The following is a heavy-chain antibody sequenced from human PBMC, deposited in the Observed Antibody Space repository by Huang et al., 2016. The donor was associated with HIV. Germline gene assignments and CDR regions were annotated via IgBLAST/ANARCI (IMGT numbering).Heavy chain of an antibody. CDR1: GFTFRTYS. Sequence: EVQLVESGGGLVKSGGSLRLSCAASGFTFRTYSMNWVRQAPGKGLVCVSSISSSSSYIYYADSLKGRFTISMDNAKNSLYLQMDSLRVEDTAVYYCAKMTTVTHADYWGQGTLVTVSS. V-gene: IGHV3-21*01. CDR3: AKMTTVTHADY. D-gene: IGHD4-17*01. CDR2: ISSSSSYI. J-gene: IGHJ4*02.